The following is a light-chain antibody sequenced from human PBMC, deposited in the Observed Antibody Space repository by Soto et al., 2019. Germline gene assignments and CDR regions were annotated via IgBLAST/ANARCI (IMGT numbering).Light chain of an antibody. Sequence: AIRMTQSPSSFSASTGDRVTITCRASQGISSYLAWYQQKPGKAPKLLIYAASILQSGVPSRFSGSGSGTEFTLTISCLQSEDFATYYCQQYYTYPWTFGQGTKVDIK. CDR2: AAS. CDR3: QQYYTYPWT. V-gene: IGKV1-8*01. CDR1: QGISSY. J-gene: IGKJ1*01.